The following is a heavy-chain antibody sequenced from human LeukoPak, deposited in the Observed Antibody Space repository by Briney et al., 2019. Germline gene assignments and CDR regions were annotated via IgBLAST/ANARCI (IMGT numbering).Heavy chain of an antibody. J-gene: IGHJ4*02. Sequence: GGSLRLSCAASGLTFSAFPMTWVRQAPGKGLEWVSAISGGGETTYYADSVKGRFTISRDNSKNTLYLQMNSLRAEDTAAYYCAKDRGYWGQGTLVTVSS. V-gene: IGHV3-23*01. CDR2: ISGGGETT. CDR1: GLTFSAFP. CDR3: AKDRGY.